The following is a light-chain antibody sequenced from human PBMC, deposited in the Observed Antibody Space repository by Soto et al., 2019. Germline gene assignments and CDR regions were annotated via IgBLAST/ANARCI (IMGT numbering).Light chain of an antibody. Sequence: DIQMTQSPSSLSAFVGDRVTITCRASQAINNYVAWYQQKAGEVPKLLLYASAALQSGVPSRFSGSGSGTDFTFTISSLQPEDVATYYCQAYNSAPITFGQGTRLDMK. J-gene: IGKJ5*01. CDR1: QAINNY. CDR2: ASA. V-gene: IGKV1-27*01. CDR3: QAYNSAPIT.